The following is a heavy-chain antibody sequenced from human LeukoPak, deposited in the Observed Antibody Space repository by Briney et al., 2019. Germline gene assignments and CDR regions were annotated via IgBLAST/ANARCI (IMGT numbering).Heavy chain of an antibody. D-gene: IGHD6-6*01. J-gene: IGHJ4*02. V-gene: IGHV4-34*01. CDR3: ARASPPSDHCSSPFDY. Sequence: SETLSLTCAVYGGSFSGYYWSWIRQPPGKGLEWIGEINHSGSTNYNPSLKSRVTISVDTSKNQFSLKLSSVTAADTAVYYCARASPPSDHCSSPFDYWGQGTLVTVSS. CDR2: INHSGST. CDR1: GGSFSGYY.